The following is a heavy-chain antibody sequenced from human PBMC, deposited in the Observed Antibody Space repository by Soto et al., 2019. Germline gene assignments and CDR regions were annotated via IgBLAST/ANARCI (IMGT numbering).Heavy chain of an antibody. Sequence: SETLCLTCTVSGGTITYYYWSWIRQGPGKGREWLAHPFPRGTANSNPSLKSRVSFSLDKSQNQLSLQLTSVTGPDTAIYYCVRVEGTPTVTGDYYYYAANAWGQGPAVTVSS. CDR3: VRVEGTPTVTGDYYYYAANA. D-gene: IGHD4-17*01. CDR1: GGTITYYY. J-gene: IGHJ6*02. V-gene: IGHV4-4*07. CDR2: PFPRGTA.